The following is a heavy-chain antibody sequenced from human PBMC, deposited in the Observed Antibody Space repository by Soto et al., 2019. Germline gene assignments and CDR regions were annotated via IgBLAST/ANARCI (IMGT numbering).Heavy chain of an antibody. V-gene: IGHV3-30-3*01. J-gene: IGHJ6*02. D-gene: IGHD3-3*01. CDR2: ISYDGSNK. CDR1: GFTFSSYA. Sequence: GGSLRLSCAASGFTFSSYAMHWVRQAPGKGLEWVAVISYDGSNKYYADSVKGRFTISRDNSKNTLYLQMNSLRAEDTAVYYCARADYDFWSGYLPYYYYYGMDVWAQRTTVTVSS. CDR3: ARADYDFWSGYLPYYYYYGMDV.